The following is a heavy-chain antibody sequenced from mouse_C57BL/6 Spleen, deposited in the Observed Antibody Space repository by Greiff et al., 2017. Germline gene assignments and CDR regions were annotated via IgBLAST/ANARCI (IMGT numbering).Heavy chain of an antibody. D-gene: IGHD2-10*01. CDR2: INPSNGGT. Sequence: QVQLQQPGTELVKPGASVQLSCKASGYTFTSYWMHWVKQRPGQGLEWIGNINPSNGGTNYNEKFKSKATLTVDKSSSTAYMQLSSLTSEDSAVYYCARGSYYDSYAMDYWGQGTSVTVSS. V-gene: IGHV1-53*01. CDR1: GYTFTSYW. CDR3: ARGSYYDSYAMDY. J-gene: IGHJ4*01.